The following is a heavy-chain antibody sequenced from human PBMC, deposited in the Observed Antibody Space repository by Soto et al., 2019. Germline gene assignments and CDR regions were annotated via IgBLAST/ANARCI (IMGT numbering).Heavy chain of an antibody. D-gene: IGHD1-1*01. Sequence: QITLQESRPTLVKPTQTLTLTCTFSGFSLNTDGMGVAWIRQSPGKALECLTIMYWNGDKRYSPSLRTRLTISNGTSENQVVLTMTNMDPVDTGTYYCAHRGTSGSLTWGQGAQVTVSS. CDR1: GFSLNTDGMG. CDR2: MYWNGDK. V-gene: IGHV2-5*01. J-gene: IGHJ4*02. CDR3: AHRGTSGSLT.